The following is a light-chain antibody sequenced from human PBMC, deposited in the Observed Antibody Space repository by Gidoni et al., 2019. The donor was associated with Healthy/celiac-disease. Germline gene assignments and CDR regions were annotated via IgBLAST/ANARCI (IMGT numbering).Light chain of an antibody. CDR2: LGS. Sequence: ASISCRSSQSLLHSNGYNYLDWYLQKPGQSPQLLIYLGSNRASGVPDRFSGSGSGTDFTLKISRVEAEDVGVYYCMQALQTPRTFGQGTKLEIK. V-gene: IGKV2-28*01. J-gene: IGKJ2*01. CDR1: QSLLHSNGYNY. CDR3: MQALQTPRT.